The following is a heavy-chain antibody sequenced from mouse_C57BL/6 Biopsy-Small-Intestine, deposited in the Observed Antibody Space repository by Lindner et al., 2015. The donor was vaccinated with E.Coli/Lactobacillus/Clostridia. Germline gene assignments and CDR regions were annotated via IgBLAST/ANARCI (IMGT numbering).Heavy chain of an antibody. V-gene: IGHV5-4*01. Sequence: VQLQESGGGLVKPGGSLKLSCAASGFTFSSYAMSWVRQTPEKRLEWVATISDGGSYTYYPDNVKGRFTISRDNAKNNLYLQMSHLKSEDTAMYYCARGYYGSSPYAMDYWGQGTSVTVSS. CDR1: GFTFSSYA. CDR2: ISDGGSYT. CDR3: ARGYYGSSPYAMDY. J-gene: IGHJ4*01. D-gene: IGHD1-1*01.